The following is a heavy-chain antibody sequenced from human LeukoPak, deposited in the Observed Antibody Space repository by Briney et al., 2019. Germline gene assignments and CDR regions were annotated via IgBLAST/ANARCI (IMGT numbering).Heavy chain of an antibody. CDR3: AKVYTTPFIRDRFDY. J-gene: IGHJ4*02. D-gene: IGHD1-1*01. V-gene: IGHV3-23*01. CDR2: ISDNGDST. Sequence: GGSLRLSSAASGFTFSNYAMSWVRQAPGEGLEWVSGISDNGDSTYYADSVKGRFTISKDNSKDTLYLQMNSLRAEDTAIYYCAKVYTTPFIRDRFDYWGQGTLVTVSS. CDR1: GFTFSNYA.